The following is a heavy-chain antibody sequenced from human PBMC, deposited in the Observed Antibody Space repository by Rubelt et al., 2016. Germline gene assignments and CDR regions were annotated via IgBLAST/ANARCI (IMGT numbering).Heavy chain of an antibody. J-gene: IGHJ5*02. CDR2: INTSGGST. V-gene: IGHV1-46*01. D-gene: IGHD3-3*01. Sequence: QVQLVQSGAEVKKPGASVKVSCKASGYTFTSYYMHWVRQAPGQGLEWMGIINTSGGSTSYAQKFQGRVTMTRDTSTSTVYMGLSSLRSEDTAVYYCARSPRYDFEDNWFDPWGQGTLVTVSS. CDR1: GYTFTSYY. CDR3: ARSPRYDFEDNWFDP.